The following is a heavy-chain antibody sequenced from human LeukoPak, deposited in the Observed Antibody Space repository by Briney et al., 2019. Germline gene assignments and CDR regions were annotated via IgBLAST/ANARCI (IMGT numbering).Heavy chain of an antibody. CDR3: ARGIFGVVINSYYYYMDV. J-gene: IGHJ6*03. V-gene: IGHV4-34*01. D-gene: IGHD3-3*01. CDR1: GGSFSGYY. Sequence: SETLSLTRAVYGGSFSGYYWSWIRQPPGKGLEWIGEINHSGSTNYNPSLKSRVTISVDTSKNQFSLKLSSVTAADTAVYYCARGIFGVVINSYYYYMDVWGKGTTVTVSS. CDR2: INHSGST.